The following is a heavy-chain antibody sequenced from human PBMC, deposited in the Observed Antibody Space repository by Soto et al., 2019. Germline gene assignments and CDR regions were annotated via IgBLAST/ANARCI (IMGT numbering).Heavy chain of an antibody. J-gene: IGHJ6*02. CDR1: GGTFSSYA. D-gene: IGHD3-10*01. V-gene: IGHV1-69*13. CDR3: ARGGVRGVFLTKNNGMDV. Sequence: SVKVSCKASGGTFSSYAISWVRQAPGQGLEWMGGIIPILGTANYAQKFQGRVTITADESTSTAYMELSSLRSEDTAVYYCARGGVRGVFLTKNNGMDVWGQGTTVTVSS. CDR2: IIPILGTA.